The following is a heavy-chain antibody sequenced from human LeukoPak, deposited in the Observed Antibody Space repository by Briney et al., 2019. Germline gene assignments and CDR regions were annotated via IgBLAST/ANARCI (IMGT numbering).Heavy chain of an antibody. Sequence: SETLSLTCTVSGASVSSASYWSWIRQPPGKGVEWIAHIYNGVNTNYNPSLKSRVTISVDTSKSQFSLRLNSVTAADTAVYYCARSRAFNSGAFDPWGQGSLVTVSS. CDR3: ARSRAFNSGAFDP. V-gene: IGHV4-61*01. CDR1: GASVSSASY. J-gene: IGHJ5*02. D-gene: IGHD1-26*01. CDR2: IYNGVNT.